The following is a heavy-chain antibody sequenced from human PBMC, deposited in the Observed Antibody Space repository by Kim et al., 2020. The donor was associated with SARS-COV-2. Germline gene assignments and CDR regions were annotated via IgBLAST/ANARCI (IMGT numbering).Heavy chain of an antibody. J-gene: IGHJ4*02. Sequence: GGSLRLSCAASGFIFRNFGLHWVRQAPGKGLEWVAFISNDGATAIYADSVRGRFTISRDYSENKVYLQMDSLSAGDTAVYYCARPLSSHFDFWGQGTLVSVSS. CDR3: ARPLSSHFDF. CDR1: GFIFRNFG. D-gene: IGHD3-10*01. V-gene: IGHV3-33*05. CDR2: ISNDGATA.